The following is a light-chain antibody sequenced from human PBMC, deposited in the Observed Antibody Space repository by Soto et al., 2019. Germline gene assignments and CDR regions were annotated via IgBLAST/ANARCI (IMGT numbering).Light chain of an antibody. V-gene: IGLV4-69*01. CDR2: LNNDGRH. CDR1: SGHSTYA. CDR3: QTWATDFQV. J-gene: IGLJ3*02. Sequence: QPVLTQPASASASLGASVTLTCTLSSGHSTYAIAWHQHQPGKGPRCLMRLNNDGRHTRGDGIPDRFSGSSSGAERFLTISSLQSEDEADYYCQTWATDFQVFGGGTKVTVL.